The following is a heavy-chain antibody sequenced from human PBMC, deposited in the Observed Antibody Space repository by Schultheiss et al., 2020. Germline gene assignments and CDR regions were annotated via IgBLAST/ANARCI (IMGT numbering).Heavy chain of an antibody. Sequence: GGSLRLSCAASGFTFSSYAMSWVRQAPGKGLEWVANIKQDGSEKYYVDSVKGRFTISRDNAKNSLYLQMNSLRAEDTAVYYCARGAGPWGWGVIIPTYFDYWGQGTLITVSS. D-gene: IGHD3-10*01. J-gene: IGHJ4*02. V-gene: IGHV3-7*01. CDR1: GFTFSSYA. CDR3: ARGAGPWGWGVIIPTYFDY. CDR2: IKQDGSEK.